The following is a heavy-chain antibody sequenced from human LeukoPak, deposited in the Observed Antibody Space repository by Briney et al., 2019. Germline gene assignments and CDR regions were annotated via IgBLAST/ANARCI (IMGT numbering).Heavy chain of an antibody. Sequence: ASVKVSCKVSGYSLSEVSMHWVRQTPGHGLEWMGRFDPEDEETTYAQRFQGRVTMTDDTSTDTAYMELSSLRSEDTAVYYCATPFYDPNAFDIWGQGTMVTVSS. CDR1: GYSLSEVS. CDR3: ATPFYDPNAFDI. CDR2: FDPEDEET. V-gene: IGHV1-24*01. D-gene: IGHD3-3*01. J-gene: IGHJ3*02.